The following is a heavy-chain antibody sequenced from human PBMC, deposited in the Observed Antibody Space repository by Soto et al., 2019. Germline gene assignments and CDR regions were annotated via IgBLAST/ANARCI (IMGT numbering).Heavy chain of an antibody. CDR2: ISWNSGSI. D-gene: IGHD5-12*01. V-gene: IGHV3-9*01. CDR3: AKDIGEDIAAADY. J-gene: IGHJ4*02. CDR1: GFTFHDYA. Sequence: GGSLRLSCAASGFTFHDYAMHWVRQGPGKGLEWVSGISWNSGSIGYADSVKGRFTISRDNAKNSLYLQMNSLRAEDTALYYCAKDIGEDIAAADYRGQGTMVTVSS.